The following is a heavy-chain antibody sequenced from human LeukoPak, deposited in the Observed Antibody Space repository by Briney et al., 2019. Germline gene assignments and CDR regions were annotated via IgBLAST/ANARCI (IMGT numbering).Heavy chain of an antibody. CDR2: IQYSGST. V-gene: IGHV4-61*01. CDR1: GXSVSGISFY. CDR3: AREYGDLDY. J-gene: IGHJ4*02. D-gene: IGHD4-17*01. Sequence: SETLSLTCTVSGXSVSGISFYWSWIRQPPGKGLQYIGYIQYSGSTNYNPSLKSRVTISVDTSKNQFSLKLRSVTAADTAVYYCAREYGDLDYWGQGTLVTVSS.